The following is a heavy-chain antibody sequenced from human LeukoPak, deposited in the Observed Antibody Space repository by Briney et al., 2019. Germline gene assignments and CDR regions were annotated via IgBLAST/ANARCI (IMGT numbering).Heavy chain of an antibody. J-gene: IGHJ3*02. Sequence: GGSLRLSCVASGFSFSNYGMHWVRQAPGRGLEWVAVIWYDVSQEYYADTVKGRFTISRDNSKNTLDLQMNSLRVEDTAVYYCARDSGELRNSFDMWGHGTMVTVSS. V-gene: IGHV3-33*01. CDR1: GFSFSNYG. D-gene: IGHD1-7*01. CDR2: IWYDVSQE. CDR3: ARDSGELRNSFDM.